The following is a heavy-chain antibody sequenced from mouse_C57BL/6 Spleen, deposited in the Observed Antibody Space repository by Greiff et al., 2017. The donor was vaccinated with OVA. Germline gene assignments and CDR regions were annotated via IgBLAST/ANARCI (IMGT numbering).Heavy chain of an antibody. CDR1: GFTFSDYY. CDR2: INYDGSST. CDR3: ARERGTFDY. V-gene: IGHV5-16*01. J-gene: IGHJ2*01. Sequence: EVNVVESEGGLVQPGSSMKLSCTASGFTFSDYYMAWVRQVPEKGLEWVANINYDGSSTYYLDSLKSRFIISRDNAKNILYLQMSSLKSEDTATYYCARERGTFDYWGQGTTLTVSS.